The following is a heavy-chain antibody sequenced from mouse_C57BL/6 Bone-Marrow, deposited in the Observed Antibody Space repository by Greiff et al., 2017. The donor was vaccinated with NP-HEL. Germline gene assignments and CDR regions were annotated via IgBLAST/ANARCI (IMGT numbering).Heavy chain of an antibody. CDR1: GYSFTSYY. J-gene: IGHJ1*03. Sequence: QVQLQQSGPELVKPGASVKISCKASGYSFTSYYIHWVKQRPGQGLAWIGWIYPGSGNTKYNEKFKGKATLTADTSSSTAYMQLSSLTSEDSAVYYCAINYRYRYFDVWGTGTTVTVSS. CDR2: IYPGSGNT. V-gene: IGHV1-66*01. CDR3: AINYRYRYFDV. D-gene: IGHD2-1*01.